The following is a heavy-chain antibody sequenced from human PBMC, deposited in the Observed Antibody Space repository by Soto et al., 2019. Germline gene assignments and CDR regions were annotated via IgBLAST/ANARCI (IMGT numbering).Heavy chain of an antibody. D-gene: IGHD3-3*01. Sequence: EVQLLESGGGLVQPGGSLRLSCAASGFTFSSYAMSWVRQAPGKGLEWVSAISGSGGSTYYADSVKGRFTISRDNSKNTLYLQMNSLRAEDTAVYYCAKGSRYDFWSGYYEDDYWGQGTLVTVSS. J-gene: IGHJ4*02. V-gene: IGHV3-23*01. CDR3: AKGSRYDFWSGYYEDDY. CDR1: GFTFSSYA. CDR2: ISGSGGST.